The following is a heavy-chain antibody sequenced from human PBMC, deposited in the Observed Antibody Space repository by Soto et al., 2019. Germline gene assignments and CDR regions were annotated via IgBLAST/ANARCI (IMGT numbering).Heavy chain of an antibody. Sequence: SEPLSLRCTVSGGSISGGGYSRIWIRQTPGKGLEWIGDINHSGSTNYNPSLKSRVTISVDTSKNQFSLKLTSVTAAYTAVYYWARDKITGLFDYWGQGTLVTV. CDR2: INHSGST. J-gene: IGHJ4*02. V-gene: IGHV4-30-2*01. CDR1: GGSISGGGYS. CDR3: ARDKITGLFDY. D-gene: IGHD2-8*02.